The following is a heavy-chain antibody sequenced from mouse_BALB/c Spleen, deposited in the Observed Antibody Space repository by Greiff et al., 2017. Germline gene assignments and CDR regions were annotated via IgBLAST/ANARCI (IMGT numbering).Heavy chain of an antibody. D-gene: IGHD2-4*01. CDR3: ARGDDYAWFAY. CDR2: ISSGGSYT. J-gene: IGHJ3*01. V-gene: IGHV5-9-4*01. CDR1: GFTFSSYA. Sequence: EVKLMESGGGLVKPGGSLKLSCAASGFTFSSYAMSWVRQSPEKRLEWVAEISSGGSYTYYPDTVTGRFTISRDNAKNTLYLEMSSLRSEDTAMYYCARGDDYAWFAYWGQGTLVTVSA.